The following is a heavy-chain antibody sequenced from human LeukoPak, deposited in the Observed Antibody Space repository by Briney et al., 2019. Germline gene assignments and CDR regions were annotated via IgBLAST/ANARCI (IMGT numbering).Heavy chain of an antibody. Sequence: ASVKVSCKASGYTFTSYGISWVRQAPGQGLEWMGWISAYNGNTNYAQKFQGRVTITADKSTSTAYMELSSLRSEDTAVYYCARDGTLAPRYCSGGSCYSPNWFDPWGQGTLVTVSS. CDR2: ISAYNGNT. D-gene: IGHD2-15*01. J-gene: IGHJ5*02. CDR3: ARDGTLAPRYCSGGSCYSPNWFDP. CDR1: GYTFTSYG. V-gene: IGHV1-18*01.